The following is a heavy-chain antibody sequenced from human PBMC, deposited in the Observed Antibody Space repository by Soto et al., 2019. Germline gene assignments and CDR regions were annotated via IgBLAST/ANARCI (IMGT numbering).Heavy chain of an antibody. Sequence: SETLSLTCAVSGDSISSDKWWSWVRQPPGKGLEWIGEIHPSGRTNCNPSLKSRIMMSVERSQNQFSLQVNSMTAADTAVYYCARGGDWKFDYWGQGSQVTVS. J-gene: IGHJ4*02. V-gene: IGHV4-4*02. CDR1: GDSISSDKW. D-gene: IGHD2-21*02. CDR2: IHPSGRT. CDR3: ARGGDWKFDY.